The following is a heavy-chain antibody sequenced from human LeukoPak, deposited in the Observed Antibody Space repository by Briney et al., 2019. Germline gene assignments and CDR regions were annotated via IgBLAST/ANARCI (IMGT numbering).Heavy chain of an antibody. J-gene: IGHJ4*02. CDR2: IYYSGST. CDR1: GGSISSYY. V-gene: IGHV4-59*01. CDR3: ASKPVWGGVDY. D-gene: IGHD3-16*01. Sequence: PSETLSLTCTVSGGSISSYYWSWIRQPPGKGLEWIGYIYYSGSTNYNPSLKSRVTISVDTSKNQFSLKLSSVTAADMAVYYCASKPVWGGVDYWGQGTLVTVSS.